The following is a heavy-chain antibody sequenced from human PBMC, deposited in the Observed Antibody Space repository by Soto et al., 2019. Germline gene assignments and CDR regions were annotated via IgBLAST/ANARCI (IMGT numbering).Heavy chain of an antibody. CDR2: IYYSGST. J-gene: IGHJ4*02. CDR1: GGSISSYY. CDR3: ARVPLAAAGTPFDY. D-gene: IGHD6-13*01. Sequence: SDTLSVTCTVSGGSISSYYWSWSLQPPGKGLEWIGYIYYSGSTNYNPSLKSRVTISVDTSKNQFSLKLSSVTAADTAVYYCARVPLAAAGTPFDYWGQGTLVTIS. V-gene: IGHV4-59*07.